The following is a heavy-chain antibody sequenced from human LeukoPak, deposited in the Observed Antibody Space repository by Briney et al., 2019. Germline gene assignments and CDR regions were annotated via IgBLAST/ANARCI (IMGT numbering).Heavy chain of an antibody. Sequence: PSETLSLTCTVSGGSISSGGYYWSWIRQHPGKGLEWIGYIYYSGSTYYNPSLKSRVTISVDTSKNQFSLKLSSVTAADTAVYYCARELRGYYDSSGYLDYWGQGTLVTVSS. CDR3: ARELRGYYDSSGYLDY. CDR2: IYYSGST. J-gene: IGHJ4*02. D-gene: IGHD3-22*01. V-gene: IGHV4-31*03. CDR1: GGSISSGGYY.